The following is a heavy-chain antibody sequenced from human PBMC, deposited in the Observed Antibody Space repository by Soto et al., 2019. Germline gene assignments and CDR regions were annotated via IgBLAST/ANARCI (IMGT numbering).Heavy chain of an antibody. Sequence: PSETLSLTCTVSGGSISSSSYYWGWIRRPPGKGLEWIGSIYYSGSTYYNPSLKSRVTISVDTSKNQFSLKLSSVTAADTAVYYCARRDIGGLIIARYGMDVWGQGTTVTVSS. V-gene: IGHV4-39*01. CDR3: ARRDIGGLIIARYGMDV. D-gene: IGHD3-10*01. J-gene: IGHJ6*02. CDR1: GGSISSSSYY. CDR2: IYYSGST.